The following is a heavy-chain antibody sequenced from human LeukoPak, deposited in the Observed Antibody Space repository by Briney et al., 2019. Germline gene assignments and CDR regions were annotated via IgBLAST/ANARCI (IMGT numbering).Heavy chain of an antibody. CDR3: AREDIVVVPAAIGRNYYYYYMDV. J-gene: IGHJ6*03. CDR2: ISAYNGNT. CDR1: GYTFTSYG. D-gene: IGHD2-2*01. Sequence: GASVKVSCKASGYTFTSYGISWVRQAPGQGLEWMGWISAYNGNTNYAQKLQGRVTMTTDTSTSTAYMELRSLRSDDTAVYYCAREDIVVVPAAIGRNYYYYYMDVWGKGTTVTVSS. V-gene: IGHV1-18*01.